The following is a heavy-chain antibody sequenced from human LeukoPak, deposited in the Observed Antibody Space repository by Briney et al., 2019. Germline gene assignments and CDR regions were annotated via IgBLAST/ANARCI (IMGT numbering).Heavy chain of an antibody. CDR1: GLTFRNYW. CDR3: ARFVVVAAYYFDY. V-gene: IGHV4-38-2*01. CDR2: IYHSGST. Sequence: GSLRLSCAASGLTFRNYWMSWVRQPPGKGLEWIGSIYHSGSTYYNPSLKSRVTISVDTSKNQFSLKLSSVTAADTAVYYCARFVVVAAYYFDYWGQGTLVTVSS. J-gene: IGHJ4*02. D-gene: IGHD2-15*01.